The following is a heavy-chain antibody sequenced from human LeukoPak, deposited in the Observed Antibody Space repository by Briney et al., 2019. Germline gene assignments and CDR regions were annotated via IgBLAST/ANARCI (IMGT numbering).Heavy chain of an antibody. J-gene: IGHJ6*03. CDR3: ARGKSSPITISGVPANYYYMDV. CDR1: GYTFTSYD. D-gene: IGHD3-3*01. V-gene: IGHV1-8*03. CDR2: MNPNSGNT. Sequence: ASVKVSCKASGYTFTSYDINWVRQATGQGLEWMGWMNPNSGNTGYAQKFQGRVTITRNTSISTAYMELSSLRSEDTAVYYCARGKSSPITISGVPANYYYMDVWGKGTTVTVSS.